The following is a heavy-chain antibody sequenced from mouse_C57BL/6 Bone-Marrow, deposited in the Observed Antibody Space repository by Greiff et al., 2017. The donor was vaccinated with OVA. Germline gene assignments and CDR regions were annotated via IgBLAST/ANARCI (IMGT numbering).Heavy chain of an antibody. Sequence: QVQLQQSGAELVKPGASVKLSCKASGYTFTSYWMHWVKQRPGQGLEWIGMIHPNSGSTNYNEKFKSKATLTVDKSSSTAYMQLSSLTSEDSAVYYCHIYYYGSNYFDYWGQGTTLTVSS. CDR1: GYTFTSYW. CDR2: IHPNSGST. D-gene: IGHD1-1*01. J-gene: IGHJ2*01. CDR3: HIYYYGSNYFDY. V-gene: IGHV1-64*01.